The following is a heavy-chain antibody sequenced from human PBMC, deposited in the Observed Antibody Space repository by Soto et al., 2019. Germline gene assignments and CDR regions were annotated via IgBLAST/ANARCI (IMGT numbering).Heavy chain of an antibody. J-gene: IGHJ5*02. CDR2: IYYSGST. Sequence: QLQLQESGPGLVKPSETLSLTCTVSGGSISSSSYYWGWIRQPPGKGLEWIGSIYYSGSTYYNPSLKSRVTISVDTSKNQFSLKLSSVTAADTAVYYCARHGSSSRIFDPWGQGTLVTVSS. CDR3: ARHGSSSRIFDP. V-gene: IGHV4-39*01. CDR1: GGSISSSSYY. D-gene: IGHD6-13*01.